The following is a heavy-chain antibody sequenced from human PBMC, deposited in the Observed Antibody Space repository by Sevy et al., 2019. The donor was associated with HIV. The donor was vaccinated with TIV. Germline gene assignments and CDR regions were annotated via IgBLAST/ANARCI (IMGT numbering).Heavy chain of an antibody. J-gene: IGHJ4*02. Sequence: GGSLRLSCVASGFTFRSYTMKWVRQAPGKGLECVSSISSSGSYIYYADSVKGRFTTSRDDAKNSLYLQMNTLRAEDAALYYCARVRPYDTGDFDYWGQGTLVTVSS. D-gene: IGHD3-22*01. CDR1: GFTFRSYT. V-gene: IGHV3-21*01. CDR2: ISSSGSYI. CDR3: ARVRPYDTGDFDY.